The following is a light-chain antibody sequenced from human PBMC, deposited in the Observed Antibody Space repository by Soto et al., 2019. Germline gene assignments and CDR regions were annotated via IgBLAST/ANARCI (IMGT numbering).Light chain of an antibody. J-gene: IGKJ3*01. Sequence: EIVMTQSPATLSVSPGERVTLSCRASQSISINLAWYQQKPGQAPRLVIYGASTRATGIPARFSGSGSETEFTLTINSLQSEDFAIYYCQQYHNWPPFTFGPGTTLDIK. CDR3: QQYHNWPPFT. V-gene: IGKV3-15*01. CDR2: GAS. CDR1: QSISIN.